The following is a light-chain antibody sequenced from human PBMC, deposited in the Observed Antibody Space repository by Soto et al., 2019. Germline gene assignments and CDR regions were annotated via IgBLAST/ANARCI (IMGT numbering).Light chain of an antibody. Sequence: QSALAQPASVSGSPGQSITISCTGTSGDVGGYYYVSWYQQLPGKAPKRMISEVSNRPSGVSNRFSGSKSGNTASLTISGLQAEDEADYYCSSYTAGGTIFGTGTKSPS. CDR2: EVS. J-gene: IGLJ1*01. CDR3: SSYTAGGTI. CDR1: SGDVGGYYY. V-gene: IGLV2-14*01.